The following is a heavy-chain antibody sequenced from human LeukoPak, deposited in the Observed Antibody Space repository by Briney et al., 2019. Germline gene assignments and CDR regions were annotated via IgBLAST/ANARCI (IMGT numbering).Heavy chain of an antibody. CDR3: AKDLDWNYYDAFDI. Sequence: GGSLRLSCAASGFTVSSNYMSWVRQAPGKGLEWVSVIYSGGSTYYADSVKGRFTISRDNSKNTLYLQMNSLRAEDTAVYYCAKDLDWNYYDAFDIWGQGTMVTVSS. J-gene: IGHJ3*02. V-gene: IGHV3-53*05. D-gene: IGHD1-7*01. CDR2: IYSGGST. CDR1: GFTVSSNY.